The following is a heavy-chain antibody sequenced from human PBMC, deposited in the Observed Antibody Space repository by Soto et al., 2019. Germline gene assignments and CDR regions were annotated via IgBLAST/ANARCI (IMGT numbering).Heavy chain of an antibody. CDR1: RFTFSNYV. V-gene: IGHV3-23*01. D-gene: IGHD2-2*01. Sequence: EVQLLESGGDLVQPGGSLRLSCAATRFTFSNYVMNWVRQAPGKGLEWVSVISDSGGTTYYTDSVKGRFTVSRDNSKNTLYLQMNSLRAEDTAVYFCAKGGSSSSSPLDYWGRGTLVTVSS. CDR2: ISDSGGTT. CDR3: AKGGSSSSSPLDY. J-gene: IGHJ4*02.